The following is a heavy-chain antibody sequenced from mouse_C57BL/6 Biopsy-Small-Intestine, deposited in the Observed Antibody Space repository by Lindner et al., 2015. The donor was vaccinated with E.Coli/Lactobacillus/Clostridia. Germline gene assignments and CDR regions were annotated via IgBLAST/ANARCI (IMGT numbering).Heavy chain of an antibody. J-gene: IGHJ4*01. CDR1: GYTFTSFD. CDR3: AKSTTMVRGVIPGWFDP. D-gene: IGHD2-2*01. CDR2: IIPIIDMA. Sequence: SVKVSCKASGYTFTSFDVNWVRQAPGQGLEWMGRIIPIIDMAEYAPKFQGRVTITADKSTSTAYMDLSSLRSDDTAVYYCAKSTTMVRGVIPGWFDPWGQGTLVTVSS. V-gene: IGHV1-74*01.